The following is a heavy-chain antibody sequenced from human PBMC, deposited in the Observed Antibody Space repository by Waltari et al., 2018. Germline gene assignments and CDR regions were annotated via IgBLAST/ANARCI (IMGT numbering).Heavy chain of an antibody. J-gene: IGHJ5*02. Sequence: QVQLHQWGAGLLKPSETLSLTCAVSGGPFTDYSWSWIRQPPGKGREWIGEISHSGVTHDNPSLRSRLTMSGDTIKKQFSLKLTSVTAADTAVYFCARTWGYSPPLGWFDPWGQGTRVTVSS. CDR1: GGPFTDYS. CDR3: ARTWGYSPPLGWFDP. D-gene: IGHD2-2*02. V-gene: IGHV4-34*01. CDR2: ISHSGVT.